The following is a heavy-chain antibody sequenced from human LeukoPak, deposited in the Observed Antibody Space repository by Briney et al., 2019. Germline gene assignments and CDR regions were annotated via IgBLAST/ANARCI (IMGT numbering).Heavy chain of an antibody. CDR1: GFTFSSFG. D-gene: IGHD6-13*01. J-gene: IGHJ3*02. V-gene: IGHV3-33*08. CDR2: IWYDGSNK. Sequence: GGSLRLSCAASGFTFSSFGMHWVRQAPGKGLEWVAVIWYDGSNKYYADSVKGRFTISRDNSKDTLYLQMNSLRAEDTAVYYCAGDPAAGAFDIWGQGTMVTVSS. CDR3: AGDPAAGAFDI.